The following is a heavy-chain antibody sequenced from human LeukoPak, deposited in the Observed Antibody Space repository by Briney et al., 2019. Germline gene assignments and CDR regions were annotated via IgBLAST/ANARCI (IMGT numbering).Heavy chain of an antibody. D-gene: IGHD1-26*01. CDR3: ARDPVGGSTIFDY. CDR2: TYYRSKWYY. V-gene: IGHV6-1*01. CDR1: GDSVSSDSAA. J-gene: IGHJ4*02. Sequence: SQTLSLTCAISGDSVSSDSAAWNWIRQSPSRGLEWLGRTYYRSKWYYDYAVAVKSRISINPDTSKNQFSLQLSSVTPEDTAVYYCARDPVGGSTIFDYWGQGTLVTVSS.